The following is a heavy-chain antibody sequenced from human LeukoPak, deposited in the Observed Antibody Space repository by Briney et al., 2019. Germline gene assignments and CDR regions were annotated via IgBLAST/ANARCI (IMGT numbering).Heavy chain of an antibody. CDR3: ARVGDCSGGSCYRSYYYYTDV. V-gene: IGHV3-23*01. Sequence: GGSLRLSCAASGFTFSSYGMTWVRQAPGKGLEWVSGISGSGGSIYYADSVKGRFTISRDNAKNSLYLQMNSLRAEDTALYYCARVGDCSGGSCYRSYYYYTDVWGKGATVTVSS. J-gene: IGHJ6*03. D-gene: IGHD2-15*01. CDR1: GFTFSSYG. CDR2: ISGSGGSI.